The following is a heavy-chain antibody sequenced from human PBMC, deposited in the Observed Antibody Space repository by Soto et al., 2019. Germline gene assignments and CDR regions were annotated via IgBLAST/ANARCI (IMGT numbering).Heavy chain of an antibody. CDR2: INAGSGNT. CDR1: GYTFSAYT. CDR3: ARMSSSSWYNWFDP. V-gene: IGHV1-3*01. J-gene: IGHJ5*02. Sequence: QAQLVQSGAEMKKPGASVKVSCKATGYTFSAYTMNWVRQAPGQSLEWMGWINAGSGNTGYAEKFQGRVTMTRNTSMSTVYMELSSLRSEDTAVYYCARMSSSSWYNWFDPWGQGTLVTVSS. D-gene: IGHD6-13*01.